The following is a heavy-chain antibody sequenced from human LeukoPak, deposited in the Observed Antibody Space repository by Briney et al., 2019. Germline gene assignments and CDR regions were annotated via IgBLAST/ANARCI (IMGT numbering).Heavy chain of an antibody. Sequence: GSLRPSCAASGFTFSSYGMHWVRQAPGKGLEWVAVISYDGSNKYYADSVKGRFTISRDNSKNTLYLQMNSLRAEDTAVYYCAKETVPSRTAMAPDYWGQGTLVTVSS. V-gene: IGHV3-30*18. CDR1: GFTFSSYG. D-gene: IGHD5-18*01. CDR2: ISYDGSNK. J-gene: IGHJ4*02. CDR3: AKETVPSRTAMAPDY.